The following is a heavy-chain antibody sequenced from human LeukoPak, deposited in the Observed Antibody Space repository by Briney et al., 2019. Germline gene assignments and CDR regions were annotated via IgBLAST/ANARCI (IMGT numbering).Heavy chain of an antibody. J-gene: IGHJ4*02. D-gene: IGHD5-24*01. CDR2: MSYDGSDN. V-gene: IGHV3-30*01. CDR3: ARGSRWLQLGPFDY. CDR1: GFTFSSYT. Sequence: GGSLRLSCAASGFTFSSYTMHWVRQAPGKGLEWVAVMSYDGSDNYYADSVKGRFTISRDNSRTTVYLQMNSMRAEDTAVYYCARGSRWLQLGPFDYWGQGTLVTVSS.